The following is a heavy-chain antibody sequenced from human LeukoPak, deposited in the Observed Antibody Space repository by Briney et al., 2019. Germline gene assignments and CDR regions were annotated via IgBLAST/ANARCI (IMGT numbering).Heavy chain of an antibody. CDR3: ARDGGEMDDAFDI. CDR2: IYYSGST. Sequence: PSETLSLTCTVSGGSISSSRYYWVWIRQPPGKGLEWIGSIYYSGSTYYNPSLKSRVTISVDTSKNQFSLKLSSVTAADTAVYYCARDGGEMDDAFDIWGQGTMVTVSS. J-gene: IGHJ3*02. D-gene: IGHD5-24*01. V-gene: IGHV4-39*07. CDR1: GGSISSSRYY.